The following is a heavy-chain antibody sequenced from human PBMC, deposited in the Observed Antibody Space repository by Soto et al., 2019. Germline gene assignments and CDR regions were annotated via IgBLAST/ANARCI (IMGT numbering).Heavy chain of an antibody. CDR2: ISSSSSNI. D-gene: IGHD3-22*01. CDR3: ARQTYYYDSSGYLFDY. V-gene: IGHV3-48*02. J-gene: IGHJ4*02. CDR1: GFTFSSYS. Sequence: LRLSCAASGFTFSSYSMKWVRQAPGKGLEWVSYISSSSSNIYYADSVKGRFTISRDNAKNSLYLQMNSLRDEDTAVYYCARQTYYYDSSGYLFDYWGQGTLVTVSS.